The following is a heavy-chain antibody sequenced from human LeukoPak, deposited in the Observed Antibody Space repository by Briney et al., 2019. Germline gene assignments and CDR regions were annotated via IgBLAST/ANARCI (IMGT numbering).Heavy chain of an antibody. J-gene: IGHJ4*02. Sequence: GGSLRLACAASGFTFSSNYMSWVRQAPGKGLEWVSVIYSGGSTYYEDSVRGRFTISRDNSKNTLYLQMNSLRAEDTAVYYCARESSGILTGYYIDYWGQGTLVTVSS. CDR3: ARESSGILTGYYIDY. D-gene: IGHD3-9*01. CDR2: IYSGGST. V-gene: IGHV3-53*01. CDR1: GFTFSSNY.